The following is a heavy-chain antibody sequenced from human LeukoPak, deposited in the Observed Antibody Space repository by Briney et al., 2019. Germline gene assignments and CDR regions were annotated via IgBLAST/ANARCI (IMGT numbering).Heavy chain of an antibody. CDR1: GYAISSGYY. Sequence: PSETLSLACAVSGYAISSGYYWGWIRQPPGKGLEWIGSIYHSGNTYYNPSLKSRVTISVDTSKNQFSLKMRSVTAADTAMFYCARGDPAASLLIDCWGQGTLVTVSS. CDR2: IYHSGNT. CDR3: ARGDPAASLLIDC. J-gene: IGHJ4*02. V-gene: IGHV4-38-2*01. D-gene: IGHD2-2*01.